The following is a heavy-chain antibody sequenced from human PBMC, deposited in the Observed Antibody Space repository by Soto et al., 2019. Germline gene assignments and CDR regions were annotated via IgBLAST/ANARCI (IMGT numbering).Heavy chain of an antibody. J-gene: IGHJ6*02. Sequence: QVHLVQSGTEVKKPGSSVKVSCKASGGNFRDYAISWVRQAPGQGPEWMGGIMAVFGTATYAQKFQGRVTISADEFTTTAYLDLSSLTSADAAVYYCATSRGFYAAMDVWGQGTTVTVSS. CDR2: IMAVFGTA. D-gene: IGHD3-16*01. V-gene: IGHV1-69*01. CDR1: GGNFRDYA. CDR3: ATSRGFYAAMDV.